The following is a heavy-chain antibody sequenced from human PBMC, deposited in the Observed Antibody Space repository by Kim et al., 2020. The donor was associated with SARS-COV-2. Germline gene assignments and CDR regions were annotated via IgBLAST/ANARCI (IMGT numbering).Heavy chain of an antibody. V-gene: IGHV1-69*04. D-gene: IGHD2-2*01. CDR1: GGTFSSYA. Sequence: SVKVSCKASGGTFSSYAISWVRQAPGQGLEWMGRIIPILGIANYAQKFQGRVTITADKSTSTAYMELSSLRSEDTAVYYCARTPEGRVVVVPAATDLFDYWGQGTLVTVSS. CDR3: ARTPEGRVVVVPAATDLFDY. J-gene: IGHJ4*02. CDR2: IIPILGIA.